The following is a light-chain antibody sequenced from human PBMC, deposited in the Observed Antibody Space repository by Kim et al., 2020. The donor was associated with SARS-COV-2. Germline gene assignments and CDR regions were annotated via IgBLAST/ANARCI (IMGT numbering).Light chain of an antibody. CDR2: GAS. CDR3: QQYGSSPLIT. CDR1: QSLSKSH. J-gene: IGKJ5*01. V-gene: IGKV3-20*01. Sequence: IVLTQSPGTLSLSPGERATLSCKTSQSLSKSHLAWYQQKPGQAPRLLIYGASSRATGIPDRFHGSGSGTDFTLTISRLEPEDFAVYYCQQYGSSPLITFGQGTRLEIK.